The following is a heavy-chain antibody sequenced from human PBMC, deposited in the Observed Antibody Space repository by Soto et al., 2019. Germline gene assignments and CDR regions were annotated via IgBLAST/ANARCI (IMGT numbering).Heavy chain of an antibody. D-gene: IGHD6-13*01. CDR3: ARESRAAARQGPFGP. V-gene: IGHV3-21*01. Sequence: GGSLRLSCAASGFTFSSYSMNWVRQAPGKGLEWVSSISSSSSYIYYADSVKGRFTISRDNAKNSLYLQMNSLRAGDTAVYYCARESRAAARQGPFGPWGKGTLVTVAS. CDR1: GFTFSSYS. J-gene: IGHJ5*02. CDR2: ISSSSSYI.